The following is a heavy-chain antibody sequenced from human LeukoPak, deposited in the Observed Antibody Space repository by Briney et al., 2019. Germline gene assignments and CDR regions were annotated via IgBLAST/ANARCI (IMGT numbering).Heavy chain of an antibody. CDR2: IRYDGSNK. J-gene: IGHJ4*02. V-gene: IGHV3-30*02. D-gene: IGHD3-22*01. CDR3: ARVLNFYDYDSSGYCSYFFDY. CDR1: GFTFSSYG. Sequence: GGSLRLSCAASGFTFSSYGMHWVRQAPGKGLEWVAFIRYDGSNKYYADSVKGRFTISRHNSTNTLYLQMNSVRDGDTGVYYCARVLNFYDYDSSGYCSYFFDYWGGGSLVTVSS.